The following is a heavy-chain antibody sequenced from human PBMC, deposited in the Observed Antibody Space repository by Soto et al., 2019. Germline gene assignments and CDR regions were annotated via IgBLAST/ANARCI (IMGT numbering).Heavy chain of an antibody. V-gene: IGHV3-30*18. Sequence: QVQLVESGGGVVQPGRSLRLSCAASGFTFSSYGRHWVRQAPGKGLEWVAVISYDGSNKYYADSVKGRFTISRDNSKNTLYLQMNSLRAEDTAVYYCAKDHTRYCSGGSCYSGHWGQGTLVTVSS. CDR2: ISYDGSNK. J-gene: IGHJ4*02. CDR3: AKDHTRYCSGGSCYSGH. CDR1: GFTFSSYG. D-gene: IGHD2-15*01.